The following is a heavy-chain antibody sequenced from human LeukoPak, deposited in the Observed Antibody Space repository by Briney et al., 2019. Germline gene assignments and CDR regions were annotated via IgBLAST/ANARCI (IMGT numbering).Heavy chain of an antibody. J-gene: IGHJ4*02. CDR3: ARAGWYGVAGIPIDH. CDR1: GFTLSDYY. V-gene: IGHV3-11*01. Sequence: PGGSLRLSCAASGFTLSDYYMSWIRQAPGKGLEWVSYISSSGSTIYYADSVKGRFTISRDNAKKSLYLQMNSLRGEDTAVYYCARAGWYGVAGIPIDHWGQGTLVTVSS. D-gene: IGHD6-19*01. CDR2: ISSSGSTI.